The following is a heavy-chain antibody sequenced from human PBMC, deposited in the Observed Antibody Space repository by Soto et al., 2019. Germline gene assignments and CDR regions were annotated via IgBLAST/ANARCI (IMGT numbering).Heavy chain of an antibody. CDR2: IYYSGST. J-gene: IGHJ4*02. CDR3: ARQTASILRHGDFDY. CDR1: GDSITSSRYY. D-gene: IGHD1-26*01. Sequence: QLQLQESGPGVLKPSETLSLTCSVSGDSITSSRYYWGWIRQSPQTGLEWIGSIYYSGSTFYNPSRKSRVTVAVDTSKTQFSLKLTSVSAADTSLYFCARQTASILRHGDFDYWGQGTLVTVSS. V-gene: IGHV4-39*01.